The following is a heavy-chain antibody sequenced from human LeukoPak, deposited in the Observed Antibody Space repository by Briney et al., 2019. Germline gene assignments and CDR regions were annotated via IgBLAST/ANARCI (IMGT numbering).Heavy chain of an antibody. CDR2: IYYSGST. CDR3: ARHLVRTGKGYYYYYMDV. Sequence: SETLSLTCTVSGGSISSGSYYWSWIRQPAGKGLEWIGSIYYSGSTYYNPSLKSRVTISVDTSKNQFSLKLSSVTAADTAVYYCARHLVRTGKGYYYYYMDVWGKGTTVTISS. V-gene: IGHV4-39*07. CDR1: GGSISSGSYY. D-gene: IGHD6-13*01. J-gene: IGHJ6*03.